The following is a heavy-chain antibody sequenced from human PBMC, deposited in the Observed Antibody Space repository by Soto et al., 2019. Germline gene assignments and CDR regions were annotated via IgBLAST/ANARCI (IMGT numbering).Heavy chain of an antibody. J-gene: IGHJ4*02. V-gene: IGHV4-30-4*01. D-gene: IGHD3-22*01. Sequence: QVQLQESGPGLVKPSQTLSLTCTVSGGSISSGDYYWSWIRQPPGKGLEWIGYIYYSGSTYYNPTLKRRVTLRVDTSRNQFTLKLSAVTAADTAVYYCARGSYYYDSSGYSHFWVQGTLVTV. CDR3: ARGSYYYDSSGYSHF. CDR1: GGSISSGDYY. CDR2: IYYSGST.